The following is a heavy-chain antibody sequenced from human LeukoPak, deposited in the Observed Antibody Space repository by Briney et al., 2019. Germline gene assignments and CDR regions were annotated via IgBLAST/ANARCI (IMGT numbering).Heavy chain of an antibody. V-gene: IGHV1-69*02. CDR2: IIPILGIA. Sequence: SVKVFCKASGGTFRSYTISWVRQAPGQGLEWMGRIIPILGIANYAQKFQGRVTITADKSTSTAYMELRSLRSENTAVYYFASCYYDSSGYYLFDYWGQGTLVTVSS. J-gene: IGHJ4*02. D-gene: IGHD3-22*01. CDR3: ASCYYDSSGYYLFDY. CDR1: GGTFRSYT.